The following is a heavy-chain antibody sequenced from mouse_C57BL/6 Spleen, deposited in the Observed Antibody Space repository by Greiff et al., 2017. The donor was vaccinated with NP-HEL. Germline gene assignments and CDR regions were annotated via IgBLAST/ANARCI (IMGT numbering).Heavy chain of an antibody. CDR1: GFTFSDYG. V-gene: IGHV5-17*01. J-gene: IGHJ2*01. CDR3: ASDYFDY. Sequence: VQLKQSGGGLVKPGGSLKLSCAASGFTFSDYGMHWVRQAPEKGLEWVAYISSGSSTIYYADTVKGRFTISRDNAKNTLFLQMTSLRSEDTAMYYCASDYFDYWGQGTTLTVSS. CDR2: ISSGSSTI.